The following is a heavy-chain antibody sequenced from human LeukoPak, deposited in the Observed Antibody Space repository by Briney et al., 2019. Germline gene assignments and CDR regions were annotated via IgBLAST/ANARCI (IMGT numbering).Heavy chain of an antibody. CDR1: GFTFSRYA. CDR2: ITGRGGST. J-gene: IGHJ5*02. V-gene: IGHV3-23*01. CDR3: AKKPRWFDP. Sequence: PGGSLRLSCAACGFTFSRYAMSWFRQAAGKGLVLVSAITGRGGSTYYPDSVTRRFTISRYNSKNTLHLQMNSLRAEDTAVYYCAKKPRWFDPWGQGTLVTVSS.